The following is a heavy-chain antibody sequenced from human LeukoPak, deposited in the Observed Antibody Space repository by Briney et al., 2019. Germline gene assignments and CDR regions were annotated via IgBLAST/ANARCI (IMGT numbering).Heavy chain of an antibody. CDR3: ASDSSSWYADAFDI. D-gene: IGHD6-13*01. Sequence: KPGGSLRLSCAPSGFTFSSYSMNWVRQAPGKGLAWVSSISSSSSYIYYADSVKGRFTITRDNAKNSLYLHMNSLRSEDTAVYYCASDSSSWYADAFDIWGQGTMVTVSS. CDR1: GFTFSSYS. J-gene: IGHJ3*02. CDR2: ISSSSSYI. V-gene: IGHV3-21*01.